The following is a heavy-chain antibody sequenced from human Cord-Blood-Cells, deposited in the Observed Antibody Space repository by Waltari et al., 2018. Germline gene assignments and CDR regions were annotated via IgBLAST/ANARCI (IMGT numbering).Heavy chain of an antibody. J-gene: IGHJ4*02. CDR2: IWYDGSNK. CDR3: ARGPVLADFDY. V-gene: IGHV3-33*01. Sequence: QVQLVESGGGVVQPGRSLRLCCAASGFTFSSYGMHWVRQAPGKGLEWVAVIWYDGSNKYYADSVKGRFTISRDNSKNTLYLQMNSLRAEDTAVYYCARGPVLADFDYWGQGTLVTVSS. D-gene: IGHD3-3*02. CDR1: GFTFSSYG.